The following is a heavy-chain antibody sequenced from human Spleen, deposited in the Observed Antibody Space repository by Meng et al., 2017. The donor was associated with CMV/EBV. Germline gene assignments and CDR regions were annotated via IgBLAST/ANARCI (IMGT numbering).Heavy chain of an antibody. Sequence: KASGYTCTGYYMHWVRQAPGQGLEWMGWINPNSGVTSYAQKFQGRVTMTRDTSIKTAYMELSRLRSDDTAVYYCARGSGSYPGGRFHYWGQGSLVTVSS. V-gene: IGHV1-2*02. CDR1: GYTCTGYY. D-gene: IGHD1-26*01. CDR3: ARGSGSYPGGRFHY. J-gene: IGHJ4*02. CDR2: INPNSGVT.